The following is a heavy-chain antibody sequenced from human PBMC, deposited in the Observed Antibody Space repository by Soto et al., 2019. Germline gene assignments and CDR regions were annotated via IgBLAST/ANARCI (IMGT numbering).Heavy chain of an antibody. CDR2: ISAYNGNT. Sequence: QVQLVQSGAEVKRPGASVKVSCKASGYTFTSYAISWVRQAPGQGLEWMGWISAYNGNTNYAQKLQGRVTMTTDTYTNTAYLERRSLRSDDTAVYSCARDSPPGDYWGQGTLVTVSS. CDR3: ARDSPPGDY. CDR1: GYTFTSYA. V-gene: IGHV1-18*01. J-gene: IGHJ4*02.